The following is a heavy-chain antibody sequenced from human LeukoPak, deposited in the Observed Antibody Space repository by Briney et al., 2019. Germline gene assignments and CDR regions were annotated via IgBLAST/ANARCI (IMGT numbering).Heavy chain of an antibody. D-gene: IGHD5-12*01. J-gene: IGHJ5*02. Sequence: ASVKVSCKASGYTFTSYGITWVRQAPGQGLEWMGWISAYNGNTKYAQKLQGRVTMTTDTSTSTAYMELRSLRSDDTAVYYCARDRGGHDGIVYWFDPWGQGTLVTVSS. CDR3: ARDRGGHDGIVYWFDP. V-gene: IGHV1-18*01. CDR2: ISAYNGNT. CDR1: GYTFTSYG.